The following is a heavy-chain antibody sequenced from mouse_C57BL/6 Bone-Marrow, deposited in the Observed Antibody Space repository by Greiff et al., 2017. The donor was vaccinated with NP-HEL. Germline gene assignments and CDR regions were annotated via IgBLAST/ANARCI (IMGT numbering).Heavy chain of an antibody. Sequence: VQLQQSDAELVKPGASVKISCKVSGYTFTNHTIHWMKQRPEQGLEWIGYIYPRDGSTKYNEKFKGKATLTADKSSSTAYMQLNSLTSEDSAVYFCASYYYGSSPYYFDYWGQGTTLTVSS. J-gene: IGHJ2*01. V-gene: IGHV1-78*01. CDR3: ASYYYGSSPYYFDY. CDR1: GYTFTNHT. D-gene: IGHD1-1*01. CDR2: IYPRDGST.